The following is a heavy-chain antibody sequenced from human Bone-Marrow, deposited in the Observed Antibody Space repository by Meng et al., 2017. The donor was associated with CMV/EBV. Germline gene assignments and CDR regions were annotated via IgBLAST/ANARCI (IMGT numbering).Heavy chain of an antibody. CDR2: IIPIFGTA. D-gene: IGHD3-22*01. J-gene: IGHJ4*02. V-gene: IGHV1-69*05. Sequence: SVKVSCKASGGTFSSYAISWVRQAPGQGLEWMGGIIPIFGTANYAQKFQGRVTITTDESTSTAYMELSSLRSEDTAVYYCARDPYYYDSSTDWGQGTLVTSPQ. CDR1: GGTFSSYA. CDR3: ARDPYYYDSSTD.